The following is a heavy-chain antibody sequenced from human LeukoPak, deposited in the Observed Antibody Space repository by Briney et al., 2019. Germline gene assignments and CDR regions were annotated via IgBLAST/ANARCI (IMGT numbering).Heavy chain of an antibody. CDR3: ARGGYSFDY. V-gene: IGHV3-7*01. Sequence: GGSLRLSCTASGFSLSGYWMTWVRQAPGKGLEWVARLHADGVEQNYVDSVTGRFTMSRDNAKNSLDLQMNSLRVEDTAVYYCARGGYSFDYLGQGTLVAVSS. D-gene: IGHD5-18*01. CDR1: GFSLSGYW. J-gene: IGHJ4*02. CDR2: LHADGVEQ.